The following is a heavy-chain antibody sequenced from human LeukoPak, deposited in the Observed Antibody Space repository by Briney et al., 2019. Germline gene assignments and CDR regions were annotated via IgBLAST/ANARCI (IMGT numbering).Heavy chain of an antibody. CDR1: GGTFSSYA. V-gene: IGHV1-69*13. J-gene: IGHJ3*02. D-gene: IGHD6-13*01. CDR2: IIPIFGTA. CDR3: TRDMRGAAAADDAFDI. Sequence: ASVKVSCKASGGTFSSYAISWVRQAPGQGLEWMGGIIPIFGTANYAQKFQGRVTITADESTSTAYMELSSLRSEDTAVYYCTRDMRGAAAADDAFDIWGQGTMVTVSS.